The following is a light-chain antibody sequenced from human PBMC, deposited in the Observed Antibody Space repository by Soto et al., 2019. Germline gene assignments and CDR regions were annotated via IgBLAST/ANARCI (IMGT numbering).Light chain of an antibody. Sequence: QSVLTQPASVSGSPGQSITISCTGTSSDVGGYAYVSWYQQYPGKAPKLVISEVSNRPSGVSLRFSGSRSGNTASLTIAGLQTEDEADYYCQSYDSNLSGRVFGEGTKLTVL. CDR3: QSYDSNLSGRV. V-gene: IGLV2-14*01. J-gene: IGLJ3*02. CDR1: SSDVGGYAY. CDR2: EVS.